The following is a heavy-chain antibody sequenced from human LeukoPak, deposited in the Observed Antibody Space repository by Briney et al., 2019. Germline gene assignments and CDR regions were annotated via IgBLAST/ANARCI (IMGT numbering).Heavy chain of an antibody. D-gene: IGHD1/OR15-1a*01. CDR1: GGSISNYY. CDR2: IYYSGST. V-gene: IGHV4-59*12. Sequence: SETLSLTCTVSGGSISNYYWSWIRQPPGKGLEWIGYIYYSGSTNYNPSLKSRVTISVDTSKNQFSLKLSSVTAADTAVYYCARRQQEDFDYWGQGTLVTVSS. CDR3: ARRQQEDFDY. J-gene: IGHJ4*02.